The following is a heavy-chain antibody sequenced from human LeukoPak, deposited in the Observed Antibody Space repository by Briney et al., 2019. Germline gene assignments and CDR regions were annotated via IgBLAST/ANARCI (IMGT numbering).Heavy chain of an antibody. J-gene: IGHJ4*01. CDR1: GFTFSSYS. CDR3: LTRLRSTIGVDY. V-gene: IGHV3-15*01. CDR2: IKSKTDGGAI. D-gene: IGHD5/OR15-5a*01. Sequence: GGSLRLSCAASGFTFSSYSMNWVRQAPGKGLEWVGRIKSKTDGGAIHYAAPVRGRFSISRDDSINTVYLQMDSLKADDTAVYYCLTRLRSTIGVDYWGQGTLVTVSS.